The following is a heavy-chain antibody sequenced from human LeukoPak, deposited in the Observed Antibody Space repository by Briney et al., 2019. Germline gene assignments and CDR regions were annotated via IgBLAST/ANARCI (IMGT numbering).Heavy chain of an antibody. J-gene: IGHJ4*02. V-gene: IGHV1-2*02. CDR1: GSTFTRHY. Sequence: GASVKVSRKASGSTFTRHYMHWVRQAPGQGLEWMGWINPNSGGTNYAQKFQGSVTMTRDTSISTAYMELSRLRSDDSAVYYCASLNLPDSSGYYDDWGQGTLVTVSS. D-gene: IGHD3-22*01. CDR2: INPNSGGT. CDR3: ASLNLPDSSGYYDD.